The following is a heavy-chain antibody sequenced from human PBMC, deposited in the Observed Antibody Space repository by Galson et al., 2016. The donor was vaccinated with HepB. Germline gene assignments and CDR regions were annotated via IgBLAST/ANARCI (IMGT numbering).Heavy chain of an antibody. D-gene: IGHD3-9*01. CDR2: IWYDGSNK. V-gene: IGHV3-33*01. J-gene: IGHJ6*02. CDR3: ARDRDTILSYYGMDV. Sequence: SLRLSCAASGFTFSSFGMYWVRQAPGKGLEWVAVIWYDGSNKYYADSVKGPFTISRDNSKNTLYLQMNSLRAEDTAVYYCARDRDTILSYYGMDVWGQGTTVTVPS. CDR1: GFTFSSFG.